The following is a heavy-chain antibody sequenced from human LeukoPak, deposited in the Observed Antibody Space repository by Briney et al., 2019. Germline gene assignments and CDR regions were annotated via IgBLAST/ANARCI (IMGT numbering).Heavy chain of an antibody. CDR2: IWYDGSNK. J-gene: IGHJ4*02. D-gene: IGHD6-13*01. Sequence: GRTLRPPGVFSGFKATSNDMDWVRQAPGTGLEWVAVIWYDGSNKYYADSVKGRFTISRDNSKNTLYLQMNSLRAEDTAVYYCARDKYSSRLDYWGQGTLVTVSS. CDR3: ARDKYSSRLDY. CDR1: GFKATSND. V-gene: IGHV3-33*08.